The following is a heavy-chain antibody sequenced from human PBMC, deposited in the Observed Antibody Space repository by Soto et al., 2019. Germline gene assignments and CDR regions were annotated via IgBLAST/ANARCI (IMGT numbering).Heavy chain of an antibody. D-gene: IGHD5-12*01. Sequence: HLQLQESGPGLVKPSETLSLMCSVSDDSINSDKFYWGWIRQPPGKGLEWIGSIYYRGNAYYNPSPQTRVTISLEKSKSQFSLKLNSVTAADSAVYLCARLEGLATISYYFDFWGPGALVTVSS. V-gene: IGHV4-39*01. CDR1: DDSINSDKFY. CDR3: ARLEGLATISYYFDF. J-gene: IGHJ4*02. CDR2: IYYRGNA.